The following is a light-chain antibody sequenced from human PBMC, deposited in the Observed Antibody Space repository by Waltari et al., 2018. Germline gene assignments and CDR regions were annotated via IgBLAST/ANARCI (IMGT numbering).Light chain of an antibody. Sequence: GERATLSCRASQSVSTFLAWYQQRPGQAPRLLIYDTSNRATGIPARFSGSGSETDFTLTISSLEPEDFAVYYCQQRINWPLTFGGGTKVEIK. CDR1: QSVSTF. V-gene: IGKV3-11*01. CDR2: DTS. CDR3: QQRINWPLT. J-gene: IGKJ4*01.